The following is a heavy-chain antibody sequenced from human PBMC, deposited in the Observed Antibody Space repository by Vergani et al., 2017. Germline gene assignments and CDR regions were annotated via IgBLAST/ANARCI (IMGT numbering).Heavy chain of an antibody. CDR1: GFTFSSYA. CDR2: ISGSGGST. J-gene: IGHJ5*02. CDR3: AKNVVVVPAATAPNWFDP. V-gene: IGHV3-23*01. D-gene: IGHD2-2*01. Sequence: EVQLLESGGGLVQPGGSLRLSCAASGFTFSSYAMSWFRQAPGKGLEWVSAISGSGGSTYYADSVTGRFTISRDKSKTTLYLQMNSLRAEDTAVYYCAKNVVVVPAATAPNWFDPWGQGTLVTVSS.